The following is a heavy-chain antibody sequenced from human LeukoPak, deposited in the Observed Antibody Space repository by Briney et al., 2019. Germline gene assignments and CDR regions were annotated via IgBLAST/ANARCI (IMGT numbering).Heavy chain of an antibody. CDR3: ARTYGDYARGDYYYYMDV. J-gene: IGHJ6*03. CDR1: GYSISSGYY. CDR2: IYHSGST. D-gene: IGHD4-17*01. V-gene: IGHV4-38-2*01. Sequence: SETLSLTCAVSGYSISSGYYWGWIRQPPGKGLEWIGSIYHSGSTYYNPSLKSRVTISVDTSKNQFSLKLSSVTAADTAVYYCARTYGDYARGDYYYYMDVWGKGTTVTVSS.